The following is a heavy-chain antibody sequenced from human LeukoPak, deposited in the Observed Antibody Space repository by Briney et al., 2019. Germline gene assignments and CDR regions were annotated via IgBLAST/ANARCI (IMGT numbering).Heavy chain of an antibody. CDR2: IYNSGIT. D-gene: IGHD4/OR15-4a*01. J-gene: IGHJ6*03. Sequence: PSETQSLTCTVSGGSVSSHFWSWIRQPPGKGLEWIGYIYNSGITNYNPSLKSRVTMSVDTSKNQFSLMLRSVTAADTAVYYCARDHLPAGAPGYYMDVWSKGTTVTVSS. V-gene: IGHV4-59*02. CDR1: GGSVSSHF. CDR3: ARDHLPAGAPGYYMDV.